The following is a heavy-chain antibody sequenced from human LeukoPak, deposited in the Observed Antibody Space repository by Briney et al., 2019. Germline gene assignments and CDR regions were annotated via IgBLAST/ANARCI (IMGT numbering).Heavy chain of an antibody. V-gene: IGHV4-39*01. CDR2: IYYSGST. CDR3: ARQDSAIVYNWFDP. D-gene: IGHD2-2*02. CDR1: GGSISSSSYY. Sequence: SETVSLTCTVSGGSISSSSYYWGWIRQPPGKGLEWIGSIYYSGSTYYNPSLKSRVTISVDTSKNQFSLKLSSVTAADTAVYYCARQDSAIVYNWFDPWGQGTLVTVSS. J-gene: IGHJ5*02.